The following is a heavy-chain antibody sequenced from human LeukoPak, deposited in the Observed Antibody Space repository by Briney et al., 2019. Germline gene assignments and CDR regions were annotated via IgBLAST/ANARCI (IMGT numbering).Heavy chain of an antibody. CDR2: ISLGSSYI. Sequence: GGSLTLSCAASGFTFNSYIMNWVRQATGRGLVWVSSISLGSSYIYCGVSVKGRFTTSRDNAKNSLYLQMNSLTAEDTAVYYCARVAYYDSSGYYPVPFDYWGQGTLVTVSS. CDR1: GFTFNSYI. V-gene: IGHV3-21*01. J-gene: IGHJ4*02. D-gene: IGHD3-22*01. CDR3: ARVAYYDSSGYYPVPFDY.